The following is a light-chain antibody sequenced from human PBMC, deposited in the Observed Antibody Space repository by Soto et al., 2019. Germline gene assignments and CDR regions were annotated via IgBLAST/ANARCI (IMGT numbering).Light chain of an antibody. CDR1: ESISSH. CDR3: QQYYYWWT. J-gene: IGKJ1*01. V-gene: IGKV3-15*01. CDR2: EAS. Sequence: EIVMTQSPATLSVSPGERATLSCRASESISSHLAWCKQKPGQAPRLLIYEASTRATGISARFSGSGSRTEFTLTISSLQSEDFAVYYCQQYYYWWTFVQGTRVEIK.